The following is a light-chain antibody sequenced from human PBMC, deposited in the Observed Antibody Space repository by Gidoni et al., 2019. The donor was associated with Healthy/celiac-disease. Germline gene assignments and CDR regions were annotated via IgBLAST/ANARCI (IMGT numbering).Light chain of an antibody. V-gene: IGKV1-39*01. CDR1: QSISSY. J-gene: IGKJ2*01. CDR3: QQSYSTPRYT. Sequence: DIQMTQSPSSLSASVGDRVTIPCRASQSISSYLNGYQQKPGKAPKLLIYAASSLQSGVPSRFSGSGSGTDFTLTISSLQPEDFATYYCQQSYSTPRYTFXQXTKLEIK. CDR2: AAS.